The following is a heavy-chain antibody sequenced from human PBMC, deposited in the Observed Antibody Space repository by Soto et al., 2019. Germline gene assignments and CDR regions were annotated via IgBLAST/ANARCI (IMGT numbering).Heavy chain of an antibody. J-gene: IGHJ4*02. D-gene: IGHD3-22*01. Sequence: EVQLVESGGGLVQPGGSLRLSCAASGFTFSSNWMHWVRQAPGRGLVWVSRINSDGSSISYADSVKGRFTISRDNARNTLFLQMNSLRAEDTAVYYCARTLVDYYDSSGYPRFDYWGQGTLVTVSS. CDR3: ARTLVDYYDSSGYPRFDY. CDR2: INSDGSSI. CDR1: GFTFSSNW. V-gene: IGHV3-74*01.